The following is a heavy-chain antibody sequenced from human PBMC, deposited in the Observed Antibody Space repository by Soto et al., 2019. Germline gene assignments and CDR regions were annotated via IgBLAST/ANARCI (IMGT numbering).Heavy chain of an antibody. V-gene: IGHV4-39*01. J-gene: IGHJ6*02. CDR1: GGSISSTSYY. Sequence: LSLTCTVSGGSISSTSYYWGWIRQPPGKGLEWIGSMSYSGSTHYNPSLKSRVTISVDTSKNQFSLKVSSVTAADTAVYYCARSECISTSCSYYYGMDVWGQGTTVTVSS. CDR3: ARSECISTSCSYYYGMDV. D-gene: IGHD2-2*01. CDR2: MSYSGST.